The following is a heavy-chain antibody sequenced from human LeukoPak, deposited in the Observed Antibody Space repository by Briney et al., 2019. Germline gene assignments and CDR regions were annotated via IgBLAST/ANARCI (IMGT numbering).Heavy chain of an antibody. CDR3: ARVSGGGYNAYYYYYMDV. J-gene: IGHJ6*03. CDR2: INHSGST. D-gene: IGHD5-24*01. Sequence: SETLSLTCAVYGGSFSGYYWSWIRQPPGKGLEWIGEINHSGSTNYNPSLKSRVTISVDTSKNQFSLKLSSVTAADTAVYYCARVSGGGYNAYYYYYMDVWGKGTTVTVSS. V-gene: IGHV4-34*01. CDR1: GGSFSGYY.